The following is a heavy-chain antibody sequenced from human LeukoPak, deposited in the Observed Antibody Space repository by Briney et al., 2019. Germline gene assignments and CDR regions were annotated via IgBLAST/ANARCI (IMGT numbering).Heavy chain of an antibody. CDR3: ARGPGTLGLSP. CDR1: VGSFTNYY. V-gene: IGHV4-34*01. J-gene: IGHJ5*02. Sequence: PWETLSLTCNVSVGSFTNYYWSWIRQTPPKGLDWMGQINHSGDTSYNPSLRSRMTLSVDRSEHQFFLTVTSLTAADTGVYYCARGPGTLGLSPWGQGTLVTVSS. CDR2: INHSGDT. D-gene: IGHD1-7*01.